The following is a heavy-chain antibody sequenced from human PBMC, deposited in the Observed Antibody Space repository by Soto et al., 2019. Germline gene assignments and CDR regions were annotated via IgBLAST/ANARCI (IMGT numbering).Heavy chain of an antibody. V-gene: IGHV3-23*01. CDR2: ISAGGST. D-gene: IGHD2-2*02. CDR1: GFTFSYYA. CDR3: ANVPIWCSSTSCYTEGFDY. J-gene: IGHJ4*02. Sequence: PGGSLRPSCTASGFTFSYYAMSWVRQPPGKGLEWVSVISAGGSTYYADSVKGRFTVSRANSKNTLYLQMNSLRAEDTAVYYCANVPIWCSSTSCYTEGFDYWGQGTLVTVSS.